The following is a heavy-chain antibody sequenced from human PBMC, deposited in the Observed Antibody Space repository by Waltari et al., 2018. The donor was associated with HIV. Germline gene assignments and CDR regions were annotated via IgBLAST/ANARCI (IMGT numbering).Heavy chain of an antibody. D-gene: IGHD2-21*01. CDR2: IYHPGST. CDR3: VRVVSDGNGSSWLDP. Sequence: QVQLQESGPGQVEPSGPLSLTCAVSGGSISTSNWWTWLRQPPGKGLEWIGEIYHPGSTNYNKSLKSRVTISVDKSKNQFSLELRSVTAADTAVYYCVRVVSDGNGSSWLDPWGQGTLVTVSS. V-gene: IGHV4-4*02. J-gene: IGHJ5*02. CDR1: GGSISTSNW.